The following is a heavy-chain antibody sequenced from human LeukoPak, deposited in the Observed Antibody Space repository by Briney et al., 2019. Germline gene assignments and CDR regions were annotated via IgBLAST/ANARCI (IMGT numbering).Heavy chain of an antibody. CDR1: GFTFSSYA. V-gene: IGHV3-23*01. CDR2: ISGGGGGI. J-gene: IGHJ6*02. D-gene: IGHD2-2*01. Sequence: PGGSLRLSCAASGFTFSSYAMSWVRQAPGKGLEWVSGISGGGGGIYYADSVKGRVTISRDNSKNTLCLQMNSLRAEDTAVYYCAKGLRSCTSTICYYSGMAAWGQGTTVTVSS. CDR3: AKGLRSCTSTICYYSGMAA.